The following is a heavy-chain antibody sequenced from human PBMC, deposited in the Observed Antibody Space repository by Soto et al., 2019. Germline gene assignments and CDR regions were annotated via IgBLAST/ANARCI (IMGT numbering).Heavy chain of an antibody. CDR3: ARVFGTYYFDY. J-gene: IGHJ4*02. D-gene: IGHD3-10*01. Sequence: QVQLQESGPGLVKPSQTLSLTCTVSSGSITSGGYYWSWIRQHPWKGLEWIGYIFYSGSTYYNPSLKRRVTISVDTSKNQFTLKLSSVTAADTAVYYCARVFGTYYFDYWGQGTLVTVSS. V-gene: IGHV4-31*03. CDR1: SGSITSGGYY. CDR2: IFYSGST.